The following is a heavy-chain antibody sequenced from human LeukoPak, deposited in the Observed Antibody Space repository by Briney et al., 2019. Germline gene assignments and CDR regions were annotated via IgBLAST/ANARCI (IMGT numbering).Heavy chain of an antibody. CDR1: GGSISSYY. V-gene: IGHV4-59*08. Sequence: PSETLSLTCTVSGGSISSYYWSWIRQPSGKGLEWIGYIYYSGSTNYNPSLKSRVTISVDTSKNQFSLKLSSVTAADTAVYYCARHDPTVTTSLDYWGQGTLVTVSS. D-gene: IGHD4-17*01. CDR2: IYYSGST. CDR3: ARHDPTVTTSLDY. J-gene: IGHJ4*02.